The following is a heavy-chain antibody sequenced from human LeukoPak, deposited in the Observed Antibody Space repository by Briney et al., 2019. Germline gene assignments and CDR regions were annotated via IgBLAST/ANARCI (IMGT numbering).Heavy chain of an antibody. CDR1: GGSLSSYY. V-gene: IGHV4-59*01. CDR2: IYYTGST. D-gene: IGHD3-9*01. CDR3: ARGYDILTGDFKGYYYYGMDV. J-gene: IGHJ6*02. Sequence: PSETLSLTCTVSGGSLSSYYWTWIRQPPGKGLEWIGYIYYTGSTSYNPSLKSRVTISVDTSKNQFSLKLSSVTAADTAVYYCARGYDILTGDFKGYYYYGMDVWGQGTTVTVSS.